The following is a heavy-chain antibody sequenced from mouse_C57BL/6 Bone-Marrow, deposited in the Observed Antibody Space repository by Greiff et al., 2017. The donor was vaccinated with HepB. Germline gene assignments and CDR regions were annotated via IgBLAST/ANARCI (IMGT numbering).Heavy chain of an antibody. J-gene: IGHJ4*01. Sequence: QVQLQQPGAELVKPGASVKMSCKASGYTFTSYWITWVKQRPGQGLEWIGDIYPGSGSTNYNEKFKSKATLTVDTSSSTAYMQHSSLTSEDSAVYYCARKRRLRYYAMDYWGQGTSVTVSS. CDR2: IYPGSGST. CDR1: GYTFTSYW. D-gene: IGHD2-2*01. CDR3: ARKRRLRYYAMDY. V-gene: IGHV1-55*01.